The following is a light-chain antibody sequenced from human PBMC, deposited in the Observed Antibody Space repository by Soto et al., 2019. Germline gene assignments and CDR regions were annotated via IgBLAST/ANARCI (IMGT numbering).Light chain of an antibody. V-gene: IGKV1-33*01. CDR2: DAS. Sequence: DIQMTQSPSSLSASVGDRVTITCQASRDISVYLNWYQQKPGKPPKLLVYDASNLQTGVPSRFSGSGSGTHFTFTISSLQPEDFATSYCQQYDNLPPYTFGQGTKVEL. J-gene: IGKJ2*01. CDR3: QQYDNLPPYT. CDR1: RDISVY.